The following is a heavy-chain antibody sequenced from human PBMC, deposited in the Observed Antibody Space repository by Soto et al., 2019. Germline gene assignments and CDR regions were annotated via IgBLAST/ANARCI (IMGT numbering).Heavy chain of an antibody. CDR1: GGTFSSYA. V-gene: IGHV1-69*13. J-gene: IGHJ5*02. Sequence: ASVKVSCKASGGTFSSYAISWVRQAPGQGLEWMGGIIPIFGTANYAQKFQGRVTITADESTSTAYMELSSLRSEDTDVYYCARDGQEGGFGPWGQGTLVTVSS. CDR2: IIPIFGTA. CDR3: ARDGQEGGFGP.